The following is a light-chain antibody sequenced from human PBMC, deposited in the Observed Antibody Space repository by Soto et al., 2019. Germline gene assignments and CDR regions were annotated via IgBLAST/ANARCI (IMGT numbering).Light chain of an antibody. Sequence: IVLTQSRGTLSFSPWKSSTLYSRASQSVGTYLAWYQQKPGQAPRLLIYGASSRASGIPDRFSGSGSATDFTLTISRLEPEDLAVYHCQQYVSIPLTFGGGTKG. CDR1: QSVGTY. J-gene: IGKJ4*01. V-gene: IGKV3-20*01. CDR3: QQYVSIPLT. CDR2: GAS.